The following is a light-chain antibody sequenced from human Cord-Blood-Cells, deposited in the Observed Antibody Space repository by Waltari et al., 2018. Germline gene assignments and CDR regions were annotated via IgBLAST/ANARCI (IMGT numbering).Light chain of an antibody. CDR3: QQSYSTPLT. V-gene: IGKV1-39*01. CDR1: ERIRSY. Sequence: DIQMTQSPSSLSASVGGRVTSTCRASERIRSYLTWYQHKPGKAPKLLIYAASSLQSGVPSRFSGSGSWTDFTLTISSLQPEDFATYYCQQSYSTPLTFGGGTKVEIK. J-gene: IGKJ4*01. CDR2: AAS.